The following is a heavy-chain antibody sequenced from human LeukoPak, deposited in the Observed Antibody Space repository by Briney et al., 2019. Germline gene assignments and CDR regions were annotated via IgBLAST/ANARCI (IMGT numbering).Heavy chain of an antibody. CDR2: LFSSGNP. Sequence: GGSLRLSCAVSGVTVSDNLISWVRQAPGKGLEWLSVLFSSGNPFYADSVKGRFSTYRDNSKNTVYLQMNSLQIEDTAVYYCVREGNWAYWGQGTLVTVSS. V-gene: IGHV3-53*01. CDR3: VREGNWAY. D-gene: IGHD1-1*01. J-gene: IGHJ4*02. CDR1: GVTVSDNL.